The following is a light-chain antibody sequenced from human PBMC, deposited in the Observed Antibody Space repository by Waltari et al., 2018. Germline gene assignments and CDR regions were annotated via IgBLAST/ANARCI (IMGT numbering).Light chain of an antibody. CDR3: CSYAGSSTPML. J-gene: IGLJ2*01. CDR1: NTHVGGYNT. CDR2: EGS. Sequence: QSALTQPASVSGSPGQSTRISCNGTNTHVGGYNTASWYQHRPGKAPKPIIFEGSERPSGVSDRFSASKSGNTASLTVSGLQAEDEAHYFCCSYAGSSTPMLFGGGTKLTVL. V-gene: IGLV2-23*01.